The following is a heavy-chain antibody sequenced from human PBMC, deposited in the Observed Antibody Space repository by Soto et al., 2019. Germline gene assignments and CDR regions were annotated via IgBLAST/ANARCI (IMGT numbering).Heavy chain of an antibody. D-gene: IGHD5-12*01. J-gene: IGHJ4*02. CDR1: GGSISSGGYY. CDR2: IYYSGST. V-gene: IGHV4-31*03. Sequence: PSETLSLTCTVSGGSISSGGYYWSWIRQHPGKGLEWIGYIYYSGSTYYNPSLKSRVTISVDTSKNQFSLKLSSVTAADTAVYYCASQYIVATLNYFDYWGQGTLVTV. CDR3: ASQYIVATLNYFDY.